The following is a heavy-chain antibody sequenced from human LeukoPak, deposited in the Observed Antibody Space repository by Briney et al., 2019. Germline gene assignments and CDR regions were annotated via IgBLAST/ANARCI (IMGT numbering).Heavy chain of an antibody. V-gene: IGHV1-18*01. Sequence: GASVKVSCKASGYTFTSYGISWVRQARGQGLEWMGWISAYNGNTNYAQKLQGRVTMTTDTSTSTAYMELRSLRSDDTAVYYCARIPGYCSSTSCSWVWAFDYWGQGTLVTVSS. CDR2: ISAYNGNT. CDR1: GYTFTSYG. CDR3: ARIPGYCSSTSCSWVWAFDY. J-gene: IGHJ4*02. D-gene: IGHD2-2*01.